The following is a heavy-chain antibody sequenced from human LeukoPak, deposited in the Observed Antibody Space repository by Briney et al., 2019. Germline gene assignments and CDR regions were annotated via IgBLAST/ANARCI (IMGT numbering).Heavy chain of an antibody. D-gene: IGHD6-19*01. V-gene: IGHV3-53*01. CDR2: IYSGGST. Sequence: GGSLRLSCAASGFTFNDYAMHWVRQAPGKGLEWVSVIYSGGSTYYADSVKGRFTISRDNSNNTLYLQMNSLRAEDTAVYYCARVQWHFDYWGQGTLVTVSS. J-gene: IGHJ4*02. CDR3: ARVQWHFDY. CDR1: GFTFNDYA.